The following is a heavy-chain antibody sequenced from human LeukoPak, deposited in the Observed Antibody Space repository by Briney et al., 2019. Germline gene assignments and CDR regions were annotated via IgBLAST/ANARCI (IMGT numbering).Heavy chain of an antibody. V-gene: IGHV4-59*01. Sequence: PSETLSLTCTVSGGSISSYYWRWIRQTPGKGLEWIGYVYYNGLTSYNASLRSRLILSVDTARNQVSLKLTSVTAADTAVYYCTRERSTVTFDYWGQGTLVTVSS. D-gene: IGHD4-17*01. CDR3: TRERSTVTFDY. CDR1: GGSISSYY. CDR2: VYYNGLT. J-gene: IGHJ4*02.